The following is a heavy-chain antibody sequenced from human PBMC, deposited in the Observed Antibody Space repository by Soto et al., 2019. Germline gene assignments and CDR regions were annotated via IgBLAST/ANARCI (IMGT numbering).Heavy chain of an antibody. Sequence: SETLSLTCTVSGGSISSYYWSWIRQPPGKGLEWIGYIYYSGSTNYNPSLKSRVTISVDTSKNQFSLKLSSVTAAHTAVYYCARLLSMPSPYNWFEPCCQRTLDTVSS. CDR2: IYYSGST. J-gene: IGHJ5*02. CDR3: ARLLSMPSPYNWFEP. CDR1: GGSISSYY. V-gene: IGHV4-59*01. D-gene: IGHD2-2*01.